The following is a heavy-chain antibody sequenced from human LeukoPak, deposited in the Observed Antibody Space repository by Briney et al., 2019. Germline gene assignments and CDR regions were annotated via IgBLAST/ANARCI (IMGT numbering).Heavy chain of an antibody. CDR3: ARDEETFGVVTPGY. CDR1: GYTFIDYY. Sequence: ASVKVSCKASGYTFIDYYIHWVRQAPGQGLEWMGWINPNSGGTNYAQKFQGRVTMTRDTSISTAYMELSRLRYDETAMYYCARDEETFGVVTPGYWGQGTLVSVSS. J-gene: IGHJ4*02. CDR2: INPNSGGT. D-gene: IGHD3-3*01. V-gene: IGHV1-2*02.